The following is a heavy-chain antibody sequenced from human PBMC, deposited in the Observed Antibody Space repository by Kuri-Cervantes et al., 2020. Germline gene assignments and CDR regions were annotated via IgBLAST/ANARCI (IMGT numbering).Heavy chain of an antibody. D-gene: IGHD5-12*01. Sequence: SVKVSCKASGGTFSSYAISWVRQAPGQGLEWMGGIIPIFGTANYARKFQDRVTITADESTSTAYMELSSLRSEDTAVYYCARGLATRGWGAFDIWGQGTMVTVSS. CDR1: GGTFSSYA. CDR2: IIPIFGTA. V-gene: IGHV1-69*13. CDR3: ARGLATRGWGAFDI. J-gene: IGHJ3*02.